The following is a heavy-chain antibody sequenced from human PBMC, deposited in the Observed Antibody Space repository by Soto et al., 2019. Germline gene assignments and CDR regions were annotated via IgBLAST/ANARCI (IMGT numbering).Heavy chain of an antibody. CDR2: IKSKTDGGTT. CDR3: TSPFGSGSYYIDGMDV. CDR1: GFTFSNAW. Sequence: EVQLVESGGGLVKPGGSLRLSCAASGFTFSNAWMNWVRQAPGKGLEWVGRIKSKTDGGTTDYAAPVKGRFTISRDDSKNTLDLQMNSLKTEDTAVYYCTSPFGSGSYYIDGMDVWGQGTTVTVSS. D-gene: IGHD1-26*01. J-gene: IGHJ6*02. V-gene: IGHV3-15*07.